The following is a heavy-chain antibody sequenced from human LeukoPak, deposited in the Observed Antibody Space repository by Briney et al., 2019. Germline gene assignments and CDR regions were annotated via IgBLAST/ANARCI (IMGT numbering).Heavy chain of an antibody. D-gene: IGHD1-14*01. Sequence: GRSLRLSCTVSGFTFTIYATHWVRQAPGKGLEWVAVTDGSNTFYADSVKGRFNLSSDKSKNTLYLQMNNLRVEDTAVYYRAKDLIAGAPDYFDSWGQGTLVTVSS. V-gene: IGHV3-30*18. CDR3: AKDLIAGAPDYFDS. CDR2: TDGSNT. J-gene: IGHJ4*02. CDR1: GFTFTIYA.